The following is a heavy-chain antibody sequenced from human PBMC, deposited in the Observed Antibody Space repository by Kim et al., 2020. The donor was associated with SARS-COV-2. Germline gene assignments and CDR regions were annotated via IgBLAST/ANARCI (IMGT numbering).Heavy chain of an antibody. CDR1: GGSIISSTNR. CDR2: MYYSGST. CDR3: ARVIYSSSWGPIDY. J-gene: IGHJ4*01. D-gene: IGHD6-6*01. Sequence: SETLSLTCSVSGGSIISSTNRWGWIRQPPGKGLEWIGSMYYSGSTFYKPSLQSRVTISMDTSNNQFSLKLNSVTAADTAVYYCARVIYSSSWGPIDYWG. V-gene: IGHV4-39*01.